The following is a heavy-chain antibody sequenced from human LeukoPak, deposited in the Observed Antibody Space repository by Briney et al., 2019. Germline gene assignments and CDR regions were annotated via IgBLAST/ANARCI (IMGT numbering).Heavy chain of an antibody. V-gene: IGHV1-2*02. CDR1: GYTFTGYY. CDR2: MNPNSGHI. Sequence: AASVKISCNASGYTFTGYYVHWVRHDPAQGLEWMGWMNPNSGHIHYGQSFQGRVTMTRDTSISTAYMELSSLKSNDTAVYYCVRGLNWGSGDGFDIWGQGTMVIVSS. J-gene: IGHJ3*02. D-gene: IGHD7-27*01. CDR3: VRGLNWGSGDGFDI.